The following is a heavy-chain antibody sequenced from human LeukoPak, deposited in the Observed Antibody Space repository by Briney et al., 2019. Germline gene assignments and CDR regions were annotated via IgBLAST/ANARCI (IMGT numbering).Heavy chain of an antibody. V-gene: IGHV3-48*03. CDR3: ARVGVRGVIIAPYYYYYYMDV. J-gene: IGHJ6*03. CDR2: IGPGGSSK. D-gene: IGHD3-10*01. CDR1: GLTFNNYE. Sequence: PGGSLRLSCAASGLTFNNYELHWVRQTPGKGLEWISYIGPGGSSKLYADSVRGRFTISRDNSKNTLYLQMNSLRAEDTAVYYCARVGVRGVIIAPYYYYYYMDVWGKGTTVTVSS.